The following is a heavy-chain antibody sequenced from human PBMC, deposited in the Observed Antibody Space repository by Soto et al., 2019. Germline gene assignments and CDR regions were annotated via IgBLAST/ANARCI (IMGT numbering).Heavy chain of an antibody. Sequence: PGGSLRLSCAASGFSVSSNYMNWVRQAPGKGLEWVSVIYSGGSTYYADSVKGRFTISRDNSKNTLYLQMNSLRAEDTAVYYCARDYGGARYFDYWGQGTLVTVS. D-gene: IGHD5-12*01. V-gene: IGHV3-53*01. CDR1: GFSVSSNY. CDR3: ARDYGGARYFDY. J-gene: IGHJ4*02. CDR2: IYSGGST.